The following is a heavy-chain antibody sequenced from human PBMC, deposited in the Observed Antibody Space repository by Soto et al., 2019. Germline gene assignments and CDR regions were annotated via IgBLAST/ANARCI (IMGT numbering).Heavy chain of an antibody. CDR2: IKQGGNEK. V-gene: IGHV3-7*01. J-gene: IGHJ6*02. CDR1: GFMFSTYL. D-gene: IGHD3-16*01. CDR3: VGALTYEVPYYYYGMDV. Sequence: PVGSLRLSCEASGFMFSTYLMSWVRQAPGKGLEWVANIKQGGNEKFYVDSVKGRSTISRDNAKKSLFLQMNSLRPEDTAVYYCVGALTYEVPYYYYGMDVWGQGTTVTVSS.